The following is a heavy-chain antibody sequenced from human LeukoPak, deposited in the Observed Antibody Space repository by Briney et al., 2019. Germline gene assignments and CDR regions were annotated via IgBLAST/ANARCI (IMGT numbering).Heavy chain of an antibody. CDR2: MTYDGSDV. CDR1: GFTFNTYA. V-gene: IGHV3-33*01. Sequence: GRSLILSCAASGFTFNTYAMHWVRQAPGKGLEWEAVMTYDGSDVYYANSVKGRFTISRDNSKNTLYLQMNSLRAEDTAVYYCARDQSPKWGSGERYFDYWGLGTLVTVSS. CDR3: ARDQSPKWGSGERYFDY. J-gene: IGHJ4*02. D-gene: IGHD7-27*01.